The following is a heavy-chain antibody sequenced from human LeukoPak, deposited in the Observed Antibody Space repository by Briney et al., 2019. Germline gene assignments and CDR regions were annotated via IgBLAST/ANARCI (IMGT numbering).Heavy chain of an antibody. CDR2: INAGNGNT. Sequence: ASVKVSCKASGYTFTSYAMHWVRQAPGQRLEWMGWINAGNGNTKYSQKFQGRVTITRDTSASTAYMELSSLRSEDTAVYYCVRNGSGGGGFDYWGQGTLVTVSS. D-gene: IGHD6-25*01. CDR3: VRNGSGGGGFDY. V-gene: IGHV1-3*01. CDR1: GYTFTSYA. J-gene: IGHJ4*02.